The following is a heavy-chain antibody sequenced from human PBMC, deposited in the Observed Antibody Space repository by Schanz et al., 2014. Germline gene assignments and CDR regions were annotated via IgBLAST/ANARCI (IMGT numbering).Heavy chain of an antibody. Sequence: EVQLAESGGGLVQPGGSLRLSCAASGFTVSSNHMSWVRQAPGKGLEWVSVIYSGIGAYYADSVKDRFTVSRDNAKNTVYLQMNRLRAEDTAVYYCARVQHYGPRGWGYVDYWGQGALXTVSS. D-gene: IGHD3-10*01. V-gene: IGHV3-66*01. CDR3: ARVQHYGPRGWGYVDY. J-gene: IGHJ4*02. CDR1: GFTVSSNH. CDR2: IYSGIGA.